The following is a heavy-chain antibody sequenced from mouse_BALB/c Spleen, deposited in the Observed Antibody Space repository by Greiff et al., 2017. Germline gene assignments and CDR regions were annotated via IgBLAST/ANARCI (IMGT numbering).Heavy chain of an antibody. CDR3: ARVFTTVVGDY. CDR2: IWSGGST. CDR1: VFSLPSYG. Sequence: QVHVKQSGPGLVQPSQSLSIPCPVSVFSLPSYGVHWVRQSPGKGLEWLGVIWSGGSTDYNAAFISRLSISKDNSKSQVFFKMNSLQANDTAIYYCARVFTTVVGDYWGQGTTLTVSS. V-gene: IGHV2-2*02. D-gene: IGHD1-1*01. J-gene: IGHJ2*01.